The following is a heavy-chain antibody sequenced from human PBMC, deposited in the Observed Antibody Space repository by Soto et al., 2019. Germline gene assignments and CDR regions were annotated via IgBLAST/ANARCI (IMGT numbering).Heavy chain of an antibody. CDR2: INSIGTYT. J-gene: IGHJ4*02. V-gene: IGHV3-11*05. CDR3: ARNYGGNSGVNN. Sequence: VQMVESGGGLVKPGGSLRLSCAASGFTFSDSYMSWIRQAPGKGLEWLSYINSIGTYTKYADSVKGRFTISRDNARNSLYLQMNSLRDDDTAVYYCARNYGGNSGVNNWGQGTLVTGSS. CDR1: GFTFSDSY. D-gene: IGHD4-17*01.